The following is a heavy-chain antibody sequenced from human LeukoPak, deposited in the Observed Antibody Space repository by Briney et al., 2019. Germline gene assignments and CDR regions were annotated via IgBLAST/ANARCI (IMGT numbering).Heavy chain of an antibody. CDR1: GFAFSSYG. Sequence: GGSLRLSCAASGFAFSSYGMHWVRQAPGKGLEWVSFIRYDGSNEYYADSVKGRFTISRDNAKNSLYLQMNSLRAEDTAVYYCARGCSGGSCYESKFDPWGQGTLVTVSS. V-gene: IGHV3-30*02. CDR2: IRYDGSNE. D-gene: IGHD2-15*01. CDR3: ARGCSGGSCYESKFDP. J-gene: IGHJ5*02.